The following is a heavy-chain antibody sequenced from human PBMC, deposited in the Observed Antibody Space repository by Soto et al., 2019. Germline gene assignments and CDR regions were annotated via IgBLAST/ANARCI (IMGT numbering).Heavy chain of an antibody. CDR2: IYHSGST. Sequence: SETLSLTCTVSGGSISSGYYWGWIRQPPGKGLEWIGSIYHSGSTYYNPSLKSRVTISVDTSKNQFSLKLSSVTAADTAVYYCARDLNSRSGPGDWGQGSLVTVSS. J-gene: IGHJ4*02. CDR1: GGSISSGYY. D-gene: IGHD6-19*01. CDR3: ARDLNSRSGPGD. V-gene: IGHV4-38-2*02.